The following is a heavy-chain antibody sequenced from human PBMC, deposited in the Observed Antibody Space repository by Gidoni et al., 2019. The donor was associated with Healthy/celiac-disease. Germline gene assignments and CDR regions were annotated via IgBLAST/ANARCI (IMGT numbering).Heavy chain of an antibody. Sequence: EVQLVESGGGLVKPGGSLRRSCAASGFTFSSYRMNWVRQAPGKGLGCVLSISSSSSYIYYADSVKGRFTISRDNAKNSLYLQMNSLRAEDTAVYYCARDLDDYFDYWGQGTLVTVSS. CDR1: GFTFSSYR. CDR3: ARDLDDYFDY. V-gene: IGHV3-21*01. J-gene: IGHJ4*02. CDR2: ISSSSSYI.